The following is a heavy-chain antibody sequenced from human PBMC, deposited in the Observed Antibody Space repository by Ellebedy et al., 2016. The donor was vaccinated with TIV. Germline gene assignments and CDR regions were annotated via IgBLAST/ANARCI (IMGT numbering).Heavy chain of an antibody. J-gene: IGHJ5*02. V-gene: IGHV4-39*02. CDR2: MSYSGDT. D-gene: IGHD2/OR15-2a*01. CDR1: GGSISSPSYS. CDR3: ARDARDFNWFDP. Sequence: SETLSLXXTASGGSISSPSYSWASIRQPPGKGREWIGSMSYSGDTFYNPPLKSRVTISVDVSKKQFSLKVTSVTAADMAVYYCARDARDFNWFDPWGQGTLVTVSS.